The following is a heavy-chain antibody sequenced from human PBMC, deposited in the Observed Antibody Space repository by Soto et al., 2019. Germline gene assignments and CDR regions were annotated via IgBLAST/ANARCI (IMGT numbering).Heavy chain of an antibody. D-gene: IGHD6-19*01. J-gene: IGHJ5*02. CDR1: GFTFSSYG. Sequence: GGSLRLSCAASGFTFSSYGMHWVRQAPGKGLEWVAVIWYDGSNKYYADSVKGRFTISRDNSKNTLYLQMNSLRAEDTAVYYCARSPTRIAVAGTWFDPWGQGTLVTVSS. CDR3: ARSPTRIAVAGTWFDP. V-gene: IGHV3-33*01. CDR2: IWYDGSNK.